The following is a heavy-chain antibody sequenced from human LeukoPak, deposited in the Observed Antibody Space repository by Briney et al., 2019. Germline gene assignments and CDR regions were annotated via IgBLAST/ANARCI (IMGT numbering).Heavy chain of an antibody. CDR3: ARGGLLGPYYYYGMDV. D-gene: IGHD1-26*01. J-gene: IGHJ6*02. Sequence: GGSLRLSCAASGFTFSSYDMHWVRQATGKGLEWVSAIGTAGDTYYPRSVKGRFTISRENARKSLYLQMNSLRAGDTAVYYCARGGLLGPYYYYGMDVWGQGTTVTVSS. V-gene: IGHV3-13*01. CDR1: GFTFSSYD. CDR2: IGTAGDT.